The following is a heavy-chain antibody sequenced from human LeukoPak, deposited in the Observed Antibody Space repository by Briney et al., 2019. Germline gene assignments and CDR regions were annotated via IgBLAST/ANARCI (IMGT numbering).Heavy chain of an antibody. CDR2: ISGSGGST. CDR3: AKDRGDSSGYYEGCFDY. V-gene: IGHV3-23*01. Sequence: GGSLRLSCAASGFTFSTYAMSWVRQAPGKGLEWVSVISGSGGSTYYADSVRGRFTISRDNSKNTLYLQMNGLRAEDTAVYYCAKDRGDSSGYYEGCFDYWGQGTLVIVSS. J-gene: IGHJ4*02. CDR1: GFTFSTYA. D-gene: IGHD3-22*01.